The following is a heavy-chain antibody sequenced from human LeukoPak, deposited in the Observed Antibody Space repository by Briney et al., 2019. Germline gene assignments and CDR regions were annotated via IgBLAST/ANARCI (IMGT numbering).Heavy chain of an antibody. CDR2: ISSSSSYI. V-gene: IGHV3-21*01. CDR3: ARDGAYSSFDY. CDR1: GFTFSSYS. J-gene: IGHJ4*02. Sequence: GGSLRLSCAGSGFTFSSYSMNWVRQAPGKGLEWVSSISSSSSYIYYADSVKGRFTISRDNAKNSLYLQMNSLRVEDTAVYFCARDGAYSSFDYWGQGTLVAVSS. D-gene: IGHD4-11*01.